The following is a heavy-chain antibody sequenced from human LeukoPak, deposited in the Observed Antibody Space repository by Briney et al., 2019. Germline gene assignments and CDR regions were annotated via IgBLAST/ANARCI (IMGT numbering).Heavy chain of an antibody. V-gene: IGHV3-9*01. CDR2: ITWNSRKI. CDR3: AKTNDGSGFLNDAYDI. CDR1: GFTFEDFA. Sequence: GGSLRLSCEGSGFTFEDFAMHWVRQIPGKGPEWVSGITWNSRKIDYADSVKGRFTISRDNAKKSVYLQMNSLRPGDTAVCYCAKTNDGSGFLNDAYDIWGQGTKVTVSS. J-gene: IGHJ3*02. D-gene: IGHD3-22*01.